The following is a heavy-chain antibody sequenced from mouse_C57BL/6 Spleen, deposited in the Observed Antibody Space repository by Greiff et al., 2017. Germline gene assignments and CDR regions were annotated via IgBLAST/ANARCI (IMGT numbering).Heavy chain of an antibody. J-gene: IGHJ2*01. Sequence: QVQLQQPGAELVKPGASVKLSCKASGYTFTSYWMHWVKQRPGQGLEWIGVIHPNSGSTNYNQKFKGKATLTVDKSSSTAYMQLSSLTSEDSAVYYCARGQLRPHFDDWGQGTTLTVSS. CDR1: GYTFTSYW. V-gene: IGHV1-64*01. CDR2: IHPNSGST. D-gene: IGHD3-2*02. CDR3: ARGQLRPHFDD.